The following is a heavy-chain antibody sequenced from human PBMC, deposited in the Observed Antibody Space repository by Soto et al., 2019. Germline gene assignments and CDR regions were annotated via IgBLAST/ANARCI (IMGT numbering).Heavy chain of an antibody. CDR1: GFTFSSYG. D-gene: IGHD3-3*01. CDR2: ISYDGSNK. Sequence: QVQLVESGGGVVQPGRSLRLSCAASGFTFSSYGMHWVRQAPGKGLEWVAVISYDGSNKYYADSVKGRFTISRDNSKKPLYLQMNSLRAEDTAVYYCAKDALYYDFWRADEDWFDPWGQGTLVTVSS. V-gene: IGHV3-30*18. CDR3: AKDALYYDFWRADEDWFDP. J-gene: IGHJ5*02.